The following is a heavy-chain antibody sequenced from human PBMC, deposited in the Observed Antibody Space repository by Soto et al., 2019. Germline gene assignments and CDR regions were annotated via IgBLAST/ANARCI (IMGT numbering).Heavy chain of an antibody. D-gene: IGHD2-2*01. Sequence: QVQLQQWGAGLLKPSETLSLTCAVYGGSFSGYYWSWIRQPPGKGLGWIGEINHSGSTNSNPSLTRRVTISVDTSKNQFSLKLSSVTAADTAVYYCARGGYCSSTSCYVQNWFDPWGQGTLVTVSS. V-gene: IGHV4-34*01. CDR3: ARGGYCSSTSCYVQNWFDP. J-gene: IGHJ5*02. CDR2: INHSGST. CDR1: GGSFSGYY.